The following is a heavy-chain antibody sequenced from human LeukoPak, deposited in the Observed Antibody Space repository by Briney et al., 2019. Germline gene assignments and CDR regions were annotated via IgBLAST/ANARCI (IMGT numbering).Heavy chain of an antibody. Sequence: PGGSLRLSCAASGFTFSSYAMHWVRQAPVKGLEWVAVISYDGSNKHYADSVKGRFTISRDNSKNTLYLQMGSLRAEDMAVYYCARRVKSLGNYFDYWGQGTLVTVSS. CDR1: GFTFSSYA. V-gene: IGHV3-30*15. J-gene: IGHJ4*02. CDR2: ISYDGSNK. CDR3: ARRVKSLGNYFDY. D-gene: IGHD1-26*01.